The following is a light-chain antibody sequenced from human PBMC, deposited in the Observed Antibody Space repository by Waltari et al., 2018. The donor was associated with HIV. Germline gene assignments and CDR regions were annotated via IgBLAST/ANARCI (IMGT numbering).Light chain of an antibody. CDR2: EVD. J-gene: IGLJ2*01. V-gene: IGLV2-8*01. Sequence: QSALTQPPSASGSPGQSVTISCTGTSSDICTYNYVSWYQQHAGKVPKLIIFEVDKRPSGVPDRFFGSKSGNTASLTVSGLQAEDEADYYCTSRGVTTVIFGGGTKVTVL. CDR1: SSDICTYNY. CDR3: TSRGVTTVI.